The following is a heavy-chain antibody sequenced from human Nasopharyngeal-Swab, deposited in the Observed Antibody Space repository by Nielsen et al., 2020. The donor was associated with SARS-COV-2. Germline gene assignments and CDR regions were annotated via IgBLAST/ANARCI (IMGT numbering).Heavy chain of an antibody. CDR1: GYSFTSYW. D-gene: IGHD5-12*01. Sequence: GESLKISCPGSGYSFTSYWIAWVRQMPGKGLEWMGIIYPRDSDTRYSPSFQGQVTISADKSISTAYLQWSSLKASDTAMYYCVRPEGVATSFKYYFQYGMDVWGQGTMVTVPS. J-gene: IGHJ6*02. V-gene: IGHV5-51*01. CDR3: VRPEGVATSFKYYFQYGMDV. CDR2: IYPRDSDT.